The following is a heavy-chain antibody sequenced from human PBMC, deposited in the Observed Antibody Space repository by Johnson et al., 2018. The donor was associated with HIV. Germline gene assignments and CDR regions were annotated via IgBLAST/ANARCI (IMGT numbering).Heavy chain of an antibody. CDR3: ARACRDGYTCDVFDI. V-gene: IGHV3-7*01. CDR1: GFTFSIYC. J-gene: IGHJ3*02. D-gene: IGHD5-24*01. Sequence: VQLVESGGGLVQPGGSLTLSCAASGFTFSIYCMRWVRQAPGKGLEWVANIKQDGSEKYYVDSVRGRFTISRDNANNSLILQMNSLRAEDTAVYYCARACRDGYTCDVFDIWGQGTMVTVSS. CDR2: IKQDGSEK.